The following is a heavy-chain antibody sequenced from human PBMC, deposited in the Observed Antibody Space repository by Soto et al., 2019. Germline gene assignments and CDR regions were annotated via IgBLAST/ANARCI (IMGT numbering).Heavy chain of an antibody. J-gene: IGHJ6*02. Sequence: QVVLVESGGGVVQPGRALRLSCAASGFDFTNDGMLWVRQAPGKGLEWVALISFDGTTIHYGDSVKGRFTISRDTSKNRLVLQRNSLRPEDTGVYYCAKGQGGSPPGGMDVWGPGTTVTVSS. V-gene: IGHV3-30*18. D-gene: IGHD3-10*01. CDR2: ISFDGTTI. CDR3: AKGQGGSPPGGMDV. CDR1: GFDFTNDG.